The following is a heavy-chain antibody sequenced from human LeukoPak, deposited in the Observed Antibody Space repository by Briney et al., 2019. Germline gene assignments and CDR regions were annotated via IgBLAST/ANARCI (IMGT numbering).Heavy chain of an antibody. V-gene: IGHV3-48*03. CDR1: GFTFSSYE. CDR2: ISSSGSTI. Sequence: PGGSLRLYCAASGFTFSSYEMNWVRQAPGKGLDQVSYISSSGSTIYYADSVKGRFTISRDKAKNSLYLQMNSLRAEDTAVYYCARARYCSSTSCYDGMDVWGQGTTVTVSS. J-gene: IGHJ6*02. CDR3: ARARYCSSTSCYDGMDV. D-gene: IGHD2-2*01.